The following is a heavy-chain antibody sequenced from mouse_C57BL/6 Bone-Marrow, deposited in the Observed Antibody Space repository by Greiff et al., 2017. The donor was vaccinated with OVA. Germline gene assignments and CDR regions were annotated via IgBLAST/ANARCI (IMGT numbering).Heavy chain of an antibody. V-gene: IGHV7-1*01. D-gene: IGHD1-1*01. CDR2: SRNKANDYTT. CDR1: GFTFSDFY. Sequence: EVQVVESGGGLVQSGRSLRLSCATSGFTFSDFYMEWVRQAPGQGLEWIAASRNKANDYTTEYSASVKGRFIVSRDTSQSILYLQMNALRAEDTAIYYCARDITADWYFDVWGTGTTVTVSS. J-gene: IGHJ1*03. CDR3: ARDITADWYFDV.